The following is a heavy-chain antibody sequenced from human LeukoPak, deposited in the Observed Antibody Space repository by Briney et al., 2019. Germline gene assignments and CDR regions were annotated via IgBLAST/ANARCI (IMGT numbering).Heavy chain of an antibody. D-gene: IGHD6-19*01. Sequence: ASVNVSCKASGYTFTSYGISWVRQAPGQGLEWMGWTSAYNGNTNYAQKLQGRVTRTTDTSTSTAYRELRSRRSGDTAVYYCARARQRLDYYCLGKVVWGQGTTVTV. V-gene: IGHV1-18*01. J-gene: IGHJ6*01. CDR2: TSAYNGNT. CDR1: GYTFTSYG. CDR3: ARARQRLDYYCLGKVV.